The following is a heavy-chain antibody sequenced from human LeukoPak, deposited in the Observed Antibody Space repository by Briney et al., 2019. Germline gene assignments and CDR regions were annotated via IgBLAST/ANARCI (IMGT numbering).Heavy chain of an antibody. Sequence: ASVKVSCKASGYTFTGYYMHWVRQAPGQGLEWMGWINPNSGGTNYAQKFQGRGTMTRDTSISTAYMELSRLRSDDTAVYYCARDLPQYCSGGSCYDLYYYGMDVWGQGTTVTVSS. CDR1: GYTFTGYY. CDR2: INPNSGGT. J-gene: IGHJ6*02. CDR3: ARDLPQYCSGGSCYDLYYYGMDV. V-gene: IGHV1-2*02. D-gene: IGHD2-15*01.